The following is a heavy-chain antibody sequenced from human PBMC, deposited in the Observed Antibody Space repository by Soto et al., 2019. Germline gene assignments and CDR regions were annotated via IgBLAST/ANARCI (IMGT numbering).Heavy chain of an antibody. CDR1: GFTFSSYA. J-gene: IGHJ4*02. CDR3: AKVHSPGIAAAGDYYFDY. CDR2: ISGSGGST. D-gene: IGHD6-13*01. V-gene: IGHV3-23*01. Sequence: EVQLLESGGGLVQPGGSLRLSCAASGFTFSSYAMSWVRQAPGKGLEWVSAISGSGGSTYYADSVKGRFTISRDNSKNTLYLQMNSLRAEDTAVYYCAKVHSPGIAAAGDYYFDYWGQGTLVTVSS.